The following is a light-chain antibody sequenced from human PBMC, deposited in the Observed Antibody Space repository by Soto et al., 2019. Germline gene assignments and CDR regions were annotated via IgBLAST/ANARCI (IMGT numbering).Light chain of an antibody. J-gene: IGLJ2*01. CDR3: AAWDDSLRGPV. V-gene: IGLV1-44*01. CDR2: TDN. CDR1: SSNVGSNT. Sequence: QSVLTQPPSASGTPGQWVTISCSGGSSNVGSNTVNWYQQLPGTAPRLLINTDNQRPSGVPDRFSGSKSGASASLAISGLHSEDEAFYYCAAWDDSLRGPVFGGGTKLTVL.